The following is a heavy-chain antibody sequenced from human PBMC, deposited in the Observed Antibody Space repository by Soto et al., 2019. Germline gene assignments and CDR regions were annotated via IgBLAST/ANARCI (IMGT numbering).Heavy chain of an antibody. Sequence: EVQVLESGGDLVQPGGSLRLSCAASGFTFSNYAMTWVRQAPGKGLEWVSTISGSGDSIYYADSVKGRFTISRDNSKNTLYLPMNSLRADDWAVYYCSTGRQMGYWGPGTLVIVSS. J-gene: IGHJ4*02. CDR1: GFTFSNYA. CDR2: ISGSGDSI. CDR3: STGRQMGY. V-gene: IGHV3-23*01. D-gene: IGHD7-27*01.